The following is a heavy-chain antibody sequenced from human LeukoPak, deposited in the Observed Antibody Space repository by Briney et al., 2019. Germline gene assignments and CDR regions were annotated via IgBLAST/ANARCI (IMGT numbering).Heavy chain of an antibody. Sequence: PGGSLRLSCAASGFTFSSYWMSWIRQPPGKGLEWIGEINHSGSTNYNPSLKSRVTISVDTSKNQFSLKLSSVTAADTAVYYCARGYYYDSSGYFYGMDVWGQGTTVTVSS. V-gene: IGHV4-34*01. J-gene: IGHJ6*02. D-gene: IGHD3-22*01. CDR2: INHSGST. CDR3: ARGYYYDSSGYFYGMDV. CDR1: GFTFSSYW.